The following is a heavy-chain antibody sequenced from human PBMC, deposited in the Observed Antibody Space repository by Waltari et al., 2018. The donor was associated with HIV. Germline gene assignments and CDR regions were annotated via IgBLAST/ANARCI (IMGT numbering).Heavy chain of an antibody. J-gene: IGHJ4*02. CDR1: GYTFTGYS. D-gene: IGHD2-2*01. V-gene: IGHV1-2*06. CDR2: INPNSGVT. CDR3: VLGCSSTSCYVAFDY. Sequence: QVQLVQSGAAVKKPGASVKVSCKASGYTFTGYSMHWVRQAPGQGLEWMGRINPNSGVTNYAQKFQGRVTMTSDTSISTAYMELSRLRSDDTAVYYCVLGCSSTSCYVAFDYWGQGTLVTVSS.